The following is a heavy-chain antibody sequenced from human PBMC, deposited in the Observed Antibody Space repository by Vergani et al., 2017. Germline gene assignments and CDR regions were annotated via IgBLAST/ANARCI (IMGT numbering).Heavy chain of an antibody. D-gene: IGHD2-15*01. CDR3: SCSRSLDYYYGMDV. V-gene: IGHV1-2*02. CDR2: INPNSGGT. Sequence: QVQLVQSGAEVKKPGASVKVSCKSSGYTFIGYYMHWVRQAHGQGLEWMGWINPNSGGTNYAQKFQGRVTMTRDTSISTAYMVLSRRRSDDTAVYYCSCSRSLDYYYGMDVWGQGTTVTVSS. J-gene: IGHJ6*02. CDR1: GYTFIGYY.